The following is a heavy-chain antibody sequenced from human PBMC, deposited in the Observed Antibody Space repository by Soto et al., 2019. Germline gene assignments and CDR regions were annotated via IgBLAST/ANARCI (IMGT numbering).Heavy chain of an antibody. D-gene: IGHD1-1*01. CDR2: ISAYNGNT. V-gene: IGHV1-18*01. J-gene: IGHJ4*02. Sequence: ASVKVSCKASGYTFTSYGISWVRQAPGQGLEWMGWISAYNGNTNYAQKLQGRVTMTTDTSTSTAYMELRSLRSDDAAVYYCARDSVRLESLDYWGQGTLVTVSS. CDR3: ARDSVRLESLDY. CDR1: GYTFTSYG.